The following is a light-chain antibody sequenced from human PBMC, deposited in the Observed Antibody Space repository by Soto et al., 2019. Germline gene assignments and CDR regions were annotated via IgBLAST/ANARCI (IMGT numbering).Light chain of an antibody. V-gene: IGLV1-40*01. CDR3: QSYDSSLSGYV. CDR2: GNT. J-gene: IGLJ1*01. CDR1: SSNIGAGYD. Sequence: QSVLTQPASVSGSPGQSITISCTGSSSNIGAGYDVHWYQQLPGTAPKLLIYGNTNRPSGVPDRFSGSKSDTSASLAITGLQAEDEAVYYCQSYDSSLSGYVFGTGTKVTVL.